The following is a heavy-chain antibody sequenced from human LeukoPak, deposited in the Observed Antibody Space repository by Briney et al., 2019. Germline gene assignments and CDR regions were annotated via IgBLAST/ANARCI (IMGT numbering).Heavy chain of an antibody. J-gene: IGHJ5*02. CDR1: GGTFSSYA. CDR3: ARIAVAGRDP. D-gene: IGHD6-19*01. CDR2: IIPIFGTA. Sequence: ASVKVSCKASGGTFSSYAISWVRQAPGQGLEWMGGIIPIFGTANYAQKFQGRVTITADESTSTAYMELSRLRSDDTAVYYCARIAVAGRDPWGQGTLVTVSS. V-gene: IGHV1-69*13.